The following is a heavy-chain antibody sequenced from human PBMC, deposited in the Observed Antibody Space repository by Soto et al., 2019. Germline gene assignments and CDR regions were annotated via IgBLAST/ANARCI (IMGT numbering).Heavy chain of an antibody. Sequence: EEQLVESGGGLVSPGGSLRLSCVASGFNFSKYSVNWVRQIPGRGLEWVSSIGSNPKYTQDADSVKGRFTISRDNAKNSLYLQMNSLRVEDTAIYYCARVWRPRAHYTYGMDVWGQGTTVIVSS. CDR1: GFNFSKYS. V-gene: IGHV3-21*06. CDR2: IGSNPKYT. J-gene: IGHJ6*02. D-gene: IGHD2-21*01. CDR3: ARVWRPRAHYTYGMDV.